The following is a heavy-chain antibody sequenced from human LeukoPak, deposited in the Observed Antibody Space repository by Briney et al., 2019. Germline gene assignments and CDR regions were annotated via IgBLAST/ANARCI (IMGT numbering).Heavy chain of an antibody. V-gene: IGHV3-21*01. CDR3: ARGGVGLIIIPGWEYDYYGMDV. D-gene: IGHD3/OR15-3a*01. CDR1: GFTLSTYS. Sequence: PGGSLRLSCAASGFTLSTYSMNWVRQAPGKGLEWVSSISSSGSYMYYVDSVKGRFTISRDNAKNSLYLQMSSLRAEDTAVCYCARGGVGLIIIPGWEYDYYGMDVWGQGTTVTVSS. CDR2: ISSSGSYM. J-gene: IGHJ6*02.